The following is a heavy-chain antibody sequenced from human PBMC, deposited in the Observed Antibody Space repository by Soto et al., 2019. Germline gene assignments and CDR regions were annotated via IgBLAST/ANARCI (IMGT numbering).Heavy chain of an antibody. D-gene: IGHD6-6*01. J-gene: IGHJ4*02. V-gene: IGHV3-11*01. CDR1: GFTFSDYY. CDR2: ISSSGSTI. Sequence: GGSLRLSCAASGFTFSDYYMSWIRQAPGKGLEWVSYISSSGSTIYYADSVQGRFTISRDNAKNSLYLQMNSLRAEDTAVYYCARETGKVLYSSSSDYLGQGTLVTVSS. CDR3: ARETGKVLYSSSSDY.